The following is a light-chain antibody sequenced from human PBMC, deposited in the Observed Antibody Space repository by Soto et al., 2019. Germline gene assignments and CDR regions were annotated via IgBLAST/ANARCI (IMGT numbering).Light chain of an antibody. CDR1: QSITSY. CDR3: QHYDSYSWM. V-gene: IGKV1-5*01. Sequence: DIQMTQSPSSLSASVGDRVTITCRASQSITSYLNWYQQKPGKAPKLLIYDASTLESGVPSRFSGSGSGTEFTLTISSLQPDDFATYYCQHYDSYSWMFGQGTKV. J-gene: IGKJ1*01. CDR2: DAS.